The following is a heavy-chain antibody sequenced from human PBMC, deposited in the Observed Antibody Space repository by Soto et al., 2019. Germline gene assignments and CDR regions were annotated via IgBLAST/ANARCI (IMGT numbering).Heavy chain of an antibody. J-gene: IGHJ4*02. Sequence: QVQLQESGPGLVKPSQTLSLTCTVSGGSISSGGYYWSWIRQHPGKGLEWIGYIYYSGSTYYNPSLKSCVTIPVDTSKNQFSLKLSSVTAGDTAVYYCARLYGSGSYPFDYWGQGTLVTVSS. CDR3: ARLYGSGSYPFDY. CDR2: IYYSGST. D-gene: IGHD3-10*01. V-gene: IGHV4-31*03. CDR1: GGSISSGGYY.